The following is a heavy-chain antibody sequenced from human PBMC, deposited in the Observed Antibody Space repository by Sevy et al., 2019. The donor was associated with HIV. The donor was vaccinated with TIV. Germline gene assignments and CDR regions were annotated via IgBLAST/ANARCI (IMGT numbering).Heavy chain of an antibody. Sequence: GGSLRLSCAASGITFSSHAMHWVRQAPGKGLEWVTIISYDGSNKYYADSVKGRFTISRDNSKNTLYLQMNSLRAEDTAVYYCARADYGEYSGEFDYWGQGTLVTVSS. D-gene: IGHD4-17*01. CDR3: ARADYGEYSGEFDY. CDR1: GITFSSHA. CDR2: ISYDGSNK. J-gene: IGHJ4*02. V-gene: IGHV3-30-3*01.